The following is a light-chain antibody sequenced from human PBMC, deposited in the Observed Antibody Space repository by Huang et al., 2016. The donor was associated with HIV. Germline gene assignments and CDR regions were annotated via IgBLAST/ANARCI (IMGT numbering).Light chain of an antibody. CDR1: QSIKTY. Sequence: EIVLTQSPATLSLSPGDRATLSCRAGQSIKTYLAWYQQKPGQAPRLLMSDASNRAAGVPARFSGSGSGTDFTLTISSLEPEDFAVYYCQQRSNWPPLTFGGGTKVEIK. J-gene: IGKJ4*01. CDR2: DAS. V-gene: IGKV3-11*01. CDR3: QQRSNWPPLT.